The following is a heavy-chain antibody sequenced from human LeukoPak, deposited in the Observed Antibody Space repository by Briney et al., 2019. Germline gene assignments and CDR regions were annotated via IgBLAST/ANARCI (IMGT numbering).Heavy chain of an antibody. J-gene: IGHJ4*02. CDR1: GFTFSSYA. CDR2: ISYDGSNK. V-gene: IGHV3-30*04. CDR3: AKDFMITFGGVRSFDY. D-gene: IGHD3-16*01. Sequence: GGSLRLSCAASGFTFSSYAMHWVRQAPGKGLEWVAVISYDGSNKCYADSVKGRFTISRDNSKNTLYLQMNSLRVEDTAVYYCAKDFMITFGGVRSFDYWGQGTLVTVSS.